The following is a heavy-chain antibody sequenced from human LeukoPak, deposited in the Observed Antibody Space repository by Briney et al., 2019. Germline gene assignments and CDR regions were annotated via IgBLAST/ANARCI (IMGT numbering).Heavy chain of an antibody. V-gene: IGHV1-18*01. CDR2: ISAYNGNT. D-gene: IGHD3-22*01. J-gene: IGHJ4*02. CDR3: ARRATDDSSGYYLDY. Sequence: ASVKVSCKASGYTFTSYGISWVRQAPGQGLEWMGWISAYNGNTNYAQKLQGRVTMTTDTSTSTAYMELRSLRSDDTAVYYCARRATDDSSGYYLDYWGQGTLVTVSS. CDR1: GYTFTSYG.